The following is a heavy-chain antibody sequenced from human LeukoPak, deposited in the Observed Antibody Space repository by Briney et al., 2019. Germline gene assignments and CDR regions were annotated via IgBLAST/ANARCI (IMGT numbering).Heavy chain of an antibody. CDR1: GGSISSGIW. CDR3: ARKPTTSDAFDM. J-gene: IGHJ3*02. CDR2: IYHSGST. Sequence: PSETLSLTCGVSGGSISSGIWWSWVRQPPGKGLEWIGEIYHSGSTNYNPSLKSRGTISVDKSKSQFSLKLISVTAADTAIYYCARKPTTSDAFDMWGQGTMVIVSS. D-gene: IGHD1-26*01. V-gene: IGHV4-4*02.